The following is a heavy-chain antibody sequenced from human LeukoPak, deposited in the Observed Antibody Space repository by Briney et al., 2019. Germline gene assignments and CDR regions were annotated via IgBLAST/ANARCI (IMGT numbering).Heavy chain of an antibody. CDR1: GFTFSSYW. Sequence: GGSLRLSCAASGFTFSSYWMSWVRQAPGKGLEWVANIKQDGSEKYYVDSVKGRFTISRDNAKNSLYLQMNSLRAEDTAVYYCAREISSSWYEIFDYWGQGTLVTVSS. CDR3: AREISSSWYEIFDY. V-gene: IGHV3-7*01. CDR2: IKQDGSEK. J-gene: IGHJ4*02. D-gene: IGHD6-13*01.